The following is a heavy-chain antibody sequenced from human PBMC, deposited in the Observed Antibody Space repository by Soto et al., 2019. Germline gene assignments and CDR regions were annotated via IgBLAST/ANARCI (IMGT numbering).Heavy chain of an antibody. CDR2: IWYDGSNK. CDR1: GFTFSGYG. CDR3: ARDHYEMSGSQPENYYYYYYGMDV. J-gene: IGHJ6*02. D-gene: IGHD1-26*01. Sequence: PGGCLRLSCAASGFTFSGYGMHWVRQAPGKGLEWVAVIWYDGSNKYYADSVKGRFTISRDNSKNTLYLQMNSLRAEDTAVYYCARDHYEMSGSQPENYYYYYYGMDVWGQGTTVTVSS. V-gene: IGHV3-33*01.